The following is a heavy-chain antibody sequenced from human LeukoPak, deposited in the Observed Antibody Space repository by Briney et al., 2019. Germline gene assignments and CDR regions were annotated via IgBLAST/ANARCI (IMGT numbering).Heavy chain of an antibody. CDR2: MNPNSGNT. CDR3: AREFLPNVDSPNDYGLDY. Sequence: ASVKVSCKASGYTFTSYDINWVRQATGQGLEWMGWMNPNSGNTGYAQKFQGRVTITRNTSISTAYMELSSLRSEDTAVYYCAREFLPNVDSPNDYGLDYWGQGTLVTVSS. J-gene: IGHJ4*02. CDR1: GYTFTSYD. V-gene: IGHV1-8*03. D-gene: IGHD4-17*01.